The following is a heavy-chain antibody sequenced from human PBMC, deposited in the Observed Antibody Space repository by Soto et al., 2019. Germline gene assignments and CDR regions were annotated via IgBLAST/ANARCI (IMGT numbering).Heavy chain of an antibody. Sequence: QVQLVESGGGVVQPGRSLRLSCAASGFTFSSYGMHWVRQAPGKGLEWVAVIWYDGSNKYYADSVKGRFTISRDNSKNTLYLQMNSLRAEDTAVYYCARDRRGGKYSSSCNWFDPWGQGTLVTVSS. D-gene: IGHD6-13*01. CDR2: IWYDGSNK. V-gene: IGHV3-33*01. J-gene: IGHJ5*02. CDR1: GFTFSSYG. CDR3: ARDRRGGKYSSSCNWFDP.